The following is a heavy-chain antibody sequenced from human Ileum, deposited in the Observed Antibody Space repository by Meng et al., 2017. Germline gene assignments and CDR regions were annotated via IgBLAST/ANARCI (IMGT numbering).Heavy chain of an antibody. Sequence: HVQLQQSGSGLVKPSQTLSLPCAIAGDSVSSDTGPWNWIRQSPSRGLEWLGRTYYRSRWYNNYAVSVKSRITINPYTSKNQFSLQLNSVTPDDTAVYYCAGKDWGEGLDFWDQGTLVTVSS. CDR3: AGKDWGEGLDF. J-gene: IGHJ4*02. D-gene: IGHD7-27*01. V-gene: IGHV6-1*01. CDR1: GDSVSSDTGP. CDR2: TYYRSRWYN.